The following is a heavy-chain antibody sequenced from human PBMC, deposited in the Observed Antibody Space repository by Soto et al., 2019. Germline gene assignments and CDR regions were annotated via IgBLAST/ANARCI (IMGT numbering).Heavy chain of an antibody. CDR1: GYTFTNNV. D-gene: IGHD5-18*01. V-gene: IGHV1-3*01. Sequence: SVKVSCKTSGYTFTNNVIHWVRQAPGQRLEWIGWVNAGNDNTKWSREFQGRLTLTKDTSATTAYMELSSLTPEDTAIYFCAREVPYGYSRFDYWGQGTLVTV. J-gene: IGHJ4*02. CDR3: AREVPYGYSRFDY. CDR2: VNAGNDNT.